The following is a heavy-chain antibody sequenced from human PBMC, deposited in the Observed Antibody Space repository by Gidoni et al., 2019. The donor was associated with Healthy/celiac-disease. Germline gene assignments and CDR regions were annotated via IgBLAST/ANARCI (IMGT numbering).Heavy chain of an antibody. V-gene: IGHV3-33*01. J-gene: IGHJ3*02. Sequence: QVQLVESGGGVVQPGRSLRLSCAASGFTFSSYGMHWVRQAPGKGLGWVAVIWYDGSNKYYADSVKGRFTISRDNSKNTLYLQMNSLRAEDTAVYYCASDSSGYLDAFDIWGQGTMVTVSS. CDR1: GFTFSSYG. D-gene: IGHD3-22*01. CDR3: ASDSSGYLDAFDI. CDR2: IWYDGSNK.